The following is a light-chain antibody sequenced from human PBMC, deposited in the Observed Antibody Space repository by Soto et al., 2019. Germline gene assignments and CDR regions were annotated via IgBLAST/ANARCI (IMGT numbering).Light chain of an antibody. CDR1: SSDIGVYNY. Sequence: QSVLTQPASVSGSPGQSITFSCTGTSSDIGVYNYVSWYQQHPGKAPTLMIYEVNNRPSGVSNRFSGSKSGNTASLTISGLQAEDEADYYCSSYTTSNTYVFXTGTKVTVL. V-gene: IGLV2-14*01. CDR2: EVN. J-gene: IGLJ1*01. CDR3: SSYTTSNTYV.